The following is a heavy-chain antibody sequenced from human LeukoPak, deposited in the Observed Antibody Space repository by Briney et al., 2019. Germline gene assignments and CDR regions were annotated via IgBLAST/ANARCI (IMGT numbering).Heavy chain of an antibody. J-gene: IGHJ6*03. CDR2: INPNSGGT. Sequence: ASVKVSCKASGYTFTGYYMHWVRQAPGQGLEWMGWINPNSGGTNYAQKFQGRVTMTRDTSISTAYMELSRLRSDDTAVYYCARDTLVGNYGSGSSGPYYYYMDVWGKGTTVTISS. CDR1: GYTFTGYY. D-gene: IGHD3-10*01. CDR3: ARDTLVGNYGSGSSGPYYYYMDV. V-gene: IGHV1-2*02.